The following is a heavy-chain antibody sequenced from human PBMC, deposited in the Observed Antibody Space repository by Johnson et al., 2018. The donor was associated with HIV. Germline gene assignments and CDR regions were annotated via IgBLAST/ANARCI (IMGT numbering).Heavy chain of an antibody. V-gene: IGHV3-30*14. CDR3: AKDIVAAFGDSRGAFEI. CDR1: GFTFSSYA. J-gene: IGHJ3*02. CDR2: ISYDGSNK. Sequence: QVQLVESGGGLVQPGGSLRLSCAATGFTFSSYAMHWVRQAPGKGLEWVAVISYDGSNKYYADSVKGRFTISRDNSKNTLYLQMNSLRAEDTAVYYCAKDIVAAFGDSRGAFEIWGQGTTVTVSS. D-gene: IGHD2-21*01.